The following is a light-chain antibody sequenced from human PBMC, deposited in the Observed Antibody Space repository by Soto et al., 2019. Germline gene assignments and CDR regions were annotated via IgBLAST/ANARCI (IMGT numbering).Light chain of an antibody. V-gene: IGKV3-15*01. CDR1: QSVRSN. Sequence: IVMTQSTATLSVSPGERATLSCRASQSVRSNLAWYQQKPGQAPRLLMYGASTRATGTPARFSGSGSWTEFTLTISSLQSEDFAGYYCHQYDSWRKTFGQGTKLEIK. CDR2: GAS. CDR3: HQYDSWRKT. J-gene: IGKJ2*01.